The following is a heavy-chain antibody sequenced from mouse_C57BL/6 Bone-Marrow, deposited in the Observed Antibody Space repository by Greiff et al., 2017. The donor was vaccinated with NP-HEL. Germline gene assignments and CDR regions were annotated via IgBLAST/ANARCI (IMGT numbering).Heavy chain of an antibody. D-gene: IGHD1-1*01. CDR2: IDPSDSYT. J-gene: IGHJ1*03. CDR1: GYTFTSYW. Sequence: VKLQQPGAELVMPGASVKLSCKASGYTFTSYWMHWVKQRPGQGLEWIGEIDPSDSYTNYNQKFKGKSTLTVDKSSSTAYMQLSSLTSEDSAVYYCARRTVVAPYWYFDVWGTGTTVTVSS. CDR3: ARRTVVAPYWYFDV. V-gene: IGHV1-69*01.